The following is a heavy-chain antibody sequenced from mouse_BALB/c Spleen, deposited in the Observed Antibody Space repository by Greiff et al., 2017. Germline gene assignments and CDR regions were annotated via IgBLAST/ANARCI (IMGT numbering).Heavy chain of an antibody. CDR1: GFTFSSYY. D-gene: IGHD2-1*01. J-gene: IGHJ4*01. Sequence: EVKLVESGGGLVKLGGSLKLSCAASGFTFSSYYMSWVRQTPEKRLELVAAINSNGGSTYYPDTVKGRFTISRDNAKNTLYLQMSSLKSEDTALYYCARGLIYYGNLYYAMDYWGQGTSVTVSS. V-gene: IGHV5-6-2*01. CDR3: ARGLIYYGNLYYAMDY. CDR2: INSNGGST.